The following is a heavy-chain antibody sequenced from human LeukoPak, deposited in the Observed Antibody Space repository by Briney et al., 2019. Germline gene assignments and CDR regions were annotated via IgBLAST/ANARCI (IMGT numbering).Heavy chain of an antibody. Sequence: SETLSLTCAVYGGSFSGYYWSWIRQPPGKGLEWIGEINHSGSTNYNTSLKSRVTISVDTSKNQFSLKLSSVTAADTAVYYCATGGHDYGGTFDYWGQGTLVTVSS. CDR1: GGSFSGYY. J-gene: IGHJ4*02. V-gene: IGHV4-34*01. CDR3: ATGGHDYGGTFDY. CDR2: INHSGST. D-gene: IGHD4-23*01.